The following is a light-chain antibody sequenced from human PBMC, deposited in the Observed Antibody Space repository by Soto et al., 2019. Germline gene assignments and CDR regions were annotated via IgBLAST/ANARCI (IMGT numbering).Light chain of an antibody. CDR3: TSYTSSSTRV. V-gene: IGLV2-14*03. J-gene: IGLJ1*01. CDR2: DVT. Sequence: QSVLTQPASVSGSPGQSITISCTGTSSDVGGYNYVSWYQHHPGKAHKLMIYDVTYRPSGVSNRFSGSKSGNTASLTISGFQAEDEADYYCTSYTSSSTRVFGTGTKVTVL. CDR1: SSDVGGYNY.